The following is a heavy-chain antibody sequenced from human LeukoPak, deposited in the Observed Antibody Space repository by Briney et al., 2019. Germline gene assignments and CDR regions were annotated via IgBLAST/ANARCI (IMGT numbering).Heavy chain of an antibody. D-gene: IGHD3-10*01. Sequence: ASVKVSCKASGYTFSSFGISWVRQAPGQGLEWMGWISAYNGDTNYAQKFQGRVTMTTDTSTSTAYMELRSLRSDDAAVYYCVRDLGIREVIFFDYWGQGTLVTVSS. CDR1: GYTFSSFG. V-gene: IGHV1-18*01. CDR3: VRDLGIREVIFFDY. J-gene: IGHJ4*02. CDR2: ISAYNGDT.